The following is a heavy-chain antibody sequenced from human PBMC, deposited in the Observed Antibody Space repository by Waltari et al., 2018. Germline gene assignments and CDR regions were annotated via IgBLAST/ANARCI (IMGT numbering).Heavy chain of an antibody. CDR2: IDPNNGGT. V-gene: IGHV1-2*02. J-gene: IGHJ4*02. Sequence: QVQLVQSGAEVKKPGASVKVSCKASGYTFSGHYTQRVRQAPGQGLEWMGWIDPNNGGTTFAQNFQGRVTMARDTSISTAYMELSRLKSDDTAVYYCARSDDFWSGYPYYFDYWGQGALVTVSS. CDR1: GYTFSGHY. D-gene: IGHD3-3*01. CDR3: ARSDDFWSGYPYYFDY.